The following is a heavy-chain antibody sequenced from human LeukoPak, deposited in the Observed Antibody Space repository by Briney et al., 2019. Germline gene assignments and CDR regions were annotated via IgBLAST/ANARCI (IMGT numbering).Heavy chain of an antibody. D-gene: IGHD3-22*01. J-gene: IGHJ4*02. CDR2: ISTSGNT. Sequence: SETLSLTCTVSGGSISSYYWSWIRQPPGKGLEWIWRISTSGNTNYYPSLKSRVTISVDTSKNQFSLNLSSVTAADTAVYYCARALYDTSGYHLDYWGQGALVTVSS. V-gene: IGHV4-4*08. CDR1: GGSISSYY. CDR3: ARALYDTSGYHLDY.